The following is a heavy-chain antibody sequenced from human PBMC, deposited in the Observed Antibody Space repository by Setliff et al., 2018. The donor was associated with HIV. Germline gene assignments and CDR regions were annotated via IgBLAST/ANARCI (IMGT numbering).Heavy chain of an antibody. J-gene: IGHJ3*02. D-gene: IGHD2-15*01. V-gene: IGHV4-61*09. Sequence: SETLSLTCTVSGGSISSGSYYWSWIRQPAGKGLEWIGHIYTSGSTNYNPSLKSRVTISVDTSKNQFSLKLSSVTAADTAVYYCARASSRLNCSGGSCYRAPYAFDIWGQGTM. CDR1: GGSISSGSYY. CDR3: ARASSRLNCSGGSCYRAPYAFDI. CDR2: IYTSGST.